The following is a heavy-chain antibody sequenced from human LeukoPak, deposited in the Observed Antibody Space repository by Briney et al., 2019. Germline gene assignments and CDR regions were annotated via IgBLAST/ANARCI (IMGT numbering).Heavy chain of an antibody. CDR2: IYYSGST. CDR1: SGSISSYY. V-gene: IGHV4-59*12. J-gene: IGHJ3*02. Sequence: PSETLSLTCTVSSGSISSYYWSWIRQPPGKGLGWIGYIYYSGSTNYNPSLKSRVTISVDTSKNQFSLKLSSVTAADTAVYYCARGWGSIWGQGTMVTVSS. CDR3: ARGWGSI. D-gene: IGHD7-27*01.